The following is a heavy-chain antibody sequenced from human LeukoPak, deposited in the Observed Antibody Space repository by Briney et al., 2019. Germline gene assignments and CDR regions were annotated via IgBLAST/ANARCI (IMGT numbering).Heavy chain of an antibody. D-gene: IGHD1-1*01. Sequence: GGSLRLSCAASGFTFTYYGLHWVRQAPGKGLEWVALISTDGSNKDYADSVKGRFTISRDNSKNTLYLQMNSLRAEDTAVYYCAKDLQYNWNDENYYYGMDVWGQGTTVTVSS. CDR1: GFTFTYYG. CDR3: AKDLQYNWNDENYYYGMDV. J-gene: IGHJ6*02. CDR2: ISTDGSNK. V-gene: IGHV3-30*18.